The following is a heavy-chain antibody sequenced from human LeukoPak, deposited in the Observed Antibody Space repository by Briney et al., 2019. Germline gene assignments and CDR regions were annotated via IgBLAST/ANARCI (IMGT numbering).Heavy chain of an antibody. D-gene: IGHD1-14*01. Sequence: PGESLRLPCAASGFTVITNDMTWVRQAPGKGLEWVSVLYSDGNTKYADSVQGRFTISRDNSKNTLYLEMNSLSPDDTAVYYCARGVEPLAANTLAYWGQGTLVTVSS. CDR2: LYSDGNT. V-gene: IGHV3-53*01. J-gene: IGHJ4*02. CDR1: GFTVITND. CDR3: ARGVEPLAANTLAY.